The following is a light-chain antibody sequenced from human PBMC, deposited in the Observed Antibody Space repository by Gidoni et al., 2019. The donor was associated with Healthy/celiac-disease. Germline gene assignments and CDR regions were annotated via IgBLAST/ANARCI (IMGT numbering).Light chain of an antibody. CDR1: QSVLYSSNNKNY. CDR3: QQYYSTPHT. J-gene: IGKJ1*01. CDR2: WAS. V-gene: IGKV4-1*01. Sequence: DIVMTQSPDSLAVSLGERATINCKSSQSVLYSSNNKNYLAGYQQKPGQPPKLLMYWASTRESGVPDRFSGSGSGTDFTLTISSLQAEDVAVYYCQQYYSTPHTFGQGTKVEIK.